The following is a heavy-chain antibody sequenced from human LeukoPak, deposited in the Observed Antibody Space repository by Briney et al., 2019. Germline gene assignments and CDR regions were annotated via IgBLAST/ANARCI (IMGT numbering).Heavy chain of an antibody. CDR2: IRYDGSNK. J-gene: IGHJ4*02. CDR3: AKTTYGSGSYSFFDY. CDR1: GFTFSSYG. D-gene: IGHD3-10*01. V-gene: IGHV3-30*02. Sequence: PGGSLRLSCAASGFTFSSYGMHWVRQAPGKGLEWVAFIRYDGSNKYYADSVKGRFTISRDNSKNTLYLQMNSLRAEDTAVYYCAKTTYGSGSYSFFDYWGQGTLVTVSS.